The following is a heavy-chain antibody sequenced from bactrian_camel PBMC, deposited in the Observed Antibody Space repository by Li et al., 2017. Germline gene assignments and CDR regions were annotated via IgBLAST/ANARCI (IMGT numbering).Heavy chain of an antibody. CDR1: GDTHNTYT. Sequence: HVQLVESGGGSVQTGGSLRLSCAASGDTHNTYTMAWFRQEAGKERELVASVTSDEDITYADSVKGRFTISQDAAKNTVYLQMNSLKPEDTGMYYCAADSVGPIGMLNPLPADFNYWGQGTQVT. D-gene: IGHD3*01. V-gene: IGHV3S53*01. CDR3: AADSVGPIGMLNPLPADFNY. CDR2: VTSDEDI. J-gene: IGHJ6*01.